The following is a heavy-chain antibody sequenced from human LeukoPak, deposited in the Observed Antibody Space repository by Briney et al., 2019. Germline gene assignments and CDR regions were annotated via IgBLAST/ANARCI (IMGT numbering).Heavy chain of an antibody. CDR3: ARDVQVATIYPLDY. Sequence: GGSLRLSCAASGFTFSSYEMNWVRQAPGKGLEWVSYISSSGSTIYYADSVKGRFTISRDNAKNSLYLQMNSLRAEDTAVYYCARDVQVATIYPLDYWGQGTLVTVSS. J-gene: IGHJ4*02. V-gene: IGHV3-48*03. CDR1: GFTFSSYE. D-gene: IGHD5-12*01. CDR2: ISSSGSTI.